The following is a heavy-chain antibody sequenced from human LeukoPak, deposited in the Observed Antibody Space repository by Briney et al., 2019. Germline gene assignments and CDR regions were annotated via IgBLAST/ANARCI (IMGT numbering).Heavy chain of an antibody. CDR2: INTNTGNP. CDR3: ARARGYDILTGYRRKDY. V-gene: IGHV7-4-1*02. Sequence: ASVKVSCKASGYTFTSYAMNWVRQAPGQGLERMGWINTNTGNPTYAQGFTGRFVFSLDTSVSTAYLQISSLKAEDTAVYYCARARGYDILTGYRRKDYWGQGTLVTVSS. CDR1: GYTFTSYA. D-gene: IGHD3-9*01. J-gene: IGHJ4*02.